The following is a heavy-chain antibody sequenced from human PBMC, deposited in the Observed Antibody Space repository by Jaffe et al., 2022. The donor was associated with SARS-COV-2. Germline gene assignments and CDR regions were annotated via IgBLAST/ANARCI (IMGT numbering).Heavy chain of an antibody. V-gene: IGHV4-34*01. CDR3: ASSLGIVVEDAFDI. CDR1: GGSFSGYY. Sequence: QVQLQQWGAGLLKPSETLSLTCAVYGGSFSGYYWSWIRQPPGKGLEWIGEINHSGSTNYNPSLKSRVTISVDTSKNQFSLKLSSVTAADTAVYYCASSLGIVVEDAFDIWGQGTMVTVSS. CDR2: INHSGST. J-gene: IGHJ3*02. D-gene: IGHD3-22*01.